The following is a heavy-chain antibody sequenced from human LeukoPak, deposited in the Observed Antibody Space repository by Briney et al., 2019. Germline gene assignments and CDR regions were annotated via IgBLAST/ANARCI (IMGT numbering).Heavy chain of an antibody. Sequence: ASVKVSCKASGYTFTSYGISWVRQAPGQGLEWMGIISPSDGSTNYAQKFQGRVTMTRDMSTSTVYMELSSLRSEDTAVYYCARDFTGDYYGSGSYATISYYMDVWGKGTTVTVSS. J-gene: IGHJ6*03. CDR2: ISPSDGST. D-gene: IGHD3-10*01. CDR3: ARDFTGDYYGSGSYATISYYMDV. V-gene: IGHV1-46*01. CDR1: GYTFTSYG.